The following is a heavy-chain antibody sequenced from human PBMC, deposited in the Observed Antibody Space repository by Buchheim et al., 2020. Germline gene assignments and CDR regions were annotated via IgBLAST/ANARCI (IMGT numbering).Heavy chain of an antibody. Sequence: QVQLQESGPGLVKPSETLSVTCSVSGGSISSAAYFCSWLRQHPAKGLEWLGVIYFSGYSYYYTSLKSRLTITVERSQNQFSLRLSSVTAADTAVYYCARFLSTTVAFDFWGQGTL. V-gene: IGHV4-31*03. CDR2: IYFSGYS. J-gene: IGHJ4*02. CDR1: GGSISSAAYF. CDR3: ARFLSTTVAFDF. D-gene: IGHD1-1*01.